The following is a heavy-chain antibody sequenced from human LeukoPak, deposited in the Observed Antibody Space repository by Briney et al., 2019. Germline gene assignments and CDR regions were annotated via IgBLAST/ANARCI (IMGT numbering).Heavy chain of an antibody. CDR3: ARRAVY. Sequence: GGSLRLSCAASGFTFSNYAMTWVRQAPGKGLEWVSVIYSGGSTYYADSVKGRFTISRDNSKNTLYLQMNSLRAEDTAVYYCARRAVYWGQGTLVTVSS. CDR2: IYSGGST. J-gene: IGHJ4*02. D-gene: IGHD6-25*01. CDR1: GFTFSNYA. V-gene: IGHV3-53*01.